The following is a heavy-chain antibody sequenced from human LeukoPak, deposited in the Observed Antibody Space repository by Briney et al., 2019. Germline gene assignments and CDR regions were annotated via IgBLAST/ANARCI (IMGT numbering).Heavy chain of an antibody. D-gene: IGHD6-13*01. J-gene: IGHJ6*02. CDR1: GFTVSSNY. Sequence: GGSLRLSCAASGFTVSSNYMRWVRQAPGKGLEWVSVIYRGGSTDYADSVKCRFTNSRDNSNYTRYRQMNSPRAEDTAVDYCAREPSIAAGRYGMDVSGQGTTVTASS. CDR2: IYRGGST. CDR3: AREPSIAAGRYGMDV. V-gene: IGHV3-66*01.